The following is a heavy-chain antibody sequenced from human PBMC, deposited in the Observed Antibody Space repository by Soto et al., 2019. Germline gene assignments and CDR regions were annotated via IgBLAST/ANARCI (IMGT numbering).Heavy chain of an antibody. CDR2: IYYSGST. CDR1: GGSISSCY. CDR3: ARVNPDYYGSGSYNY. D-gene: IGHD3-10*01. J-gene: IGHJ4*02. V-gene: IGHV4-59*01. Sequence: XETLSLTCTVSGGSISSCYWGWIRQPPGKGLEWIGYIYYSGSTNYNPSLKSRVTISVDTSKNQFSLKLSSVTAADTAVYYCARVNPDYYGSGSYNYWGQGTLVTVSS.